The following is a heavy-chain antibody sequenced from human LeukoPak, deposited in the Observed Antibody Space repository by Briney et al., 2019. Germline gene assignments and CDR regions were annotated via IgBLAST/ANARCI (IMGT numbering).Heavy chain of an antibody. CDR3: ARATGSYYSLGY. V-gene: IGHV3-23*01. CDR1: GFTFSSYA. J-gene: IGHJ4*02. Sequence: GGSLRLPCAASGFTFSSYAMSWVRQAPGKGLEWVSAISGSGGSTYYADSVKGRFTISRDNSKNTLYLQLNSLRAEDTAVYYCARATGSYYSLGYWGQGTLVTVSS. D-gene: IGHD1-26*01. CDR2: ISGSGGST.